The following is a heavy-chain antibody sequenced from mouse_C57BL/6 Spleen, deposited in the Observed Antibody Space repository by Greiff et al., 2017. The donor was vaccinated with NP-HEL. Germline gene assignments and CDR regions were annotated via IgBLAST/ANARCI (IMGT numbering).Heavy chain of an antibody. Sequence: EVKLMESGPGLVKPSQSLSLTCSVTGYSITSGYYWNWIRQFPGNKLEWMGYISYDGSNNYNQSLKNRISITRDTSKNQLFLKLNSVTTEDTATYYCARGGVATLEMDYWGQGTSVTVSS. D-gene: IGHD1-1*02. CDR3: ARGGVATLEMDY. CDR1: GYSITSGYY. CDR2: ISYDGSN. J-gene: IGHJ4*01. V-gene: IGHV3-6*01.